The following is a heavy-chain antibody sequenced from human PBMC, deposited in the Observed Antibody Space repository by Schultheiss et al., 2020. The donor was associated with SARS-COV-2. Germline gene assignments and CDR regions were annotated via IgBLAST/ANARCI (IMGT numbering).Heavy chain of an antibody. V-gene: IGHV1-2*02. CDR2: INPNSGGT. Sequence: ASVKVSCKASGYTFTGYYMHWVRQAPGQGLEWMGWINPNSGGTNYAQKFQGRVTMTRDTSISTAYMELSRLRSDDTAVYYCARLRSVAYDSKNYDYWGQGTLVTVSS. CDR3: ARLRSVAYDSKNYDY. CDR1: GYTFTGYY. J-gene: IGHJ4*02. D-gene: IGHD3-22*01.